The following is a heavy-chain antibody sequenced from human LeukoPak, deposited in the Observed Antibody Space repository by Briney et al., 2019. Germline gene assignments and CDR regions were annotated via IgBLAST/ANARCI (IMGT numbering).Heavy chain of an antibody. CDR3: ARVETDYYDSSGYLQGSYYFDY. J-gene: IGHJ4*02. CDR2: ISYDGSNK. Sequence: GGSLRLSCAASGFTFSSYAMHWVRQAPGKGLEWVAVISYDGSNKYYADSVKGRFTISRDNSKNTLYLQMNSLRAEDTAVYYCARVETDYYDSSGYLQGSYYFDYWGRGTLVTVSS. V-gene: IGHV3-30-3*01. D-gene: IGHD3-22*01. CDR1: GFTFSSYA.